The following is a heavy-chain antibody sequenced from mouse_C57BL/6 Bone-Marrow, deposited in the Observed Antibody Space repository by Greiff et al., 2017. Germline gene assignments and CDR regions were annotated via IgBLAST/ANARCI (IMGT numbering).Heavy chain of an antibody. Sequence: QVQLQQPGTELVKPGASVKLSCKASGFTFPSYWLPWVKQRPGQGLEWIGNINPSNGGTNYNEKFKSKAKLTVDKSSSTAYMQLSSLTSEDSAVYYCARSKRLRWCAYWGQGTLVTVSA. CDR2: INPSNGGT. CDR1: GFTFPSYW. V-gene: IGHV1-53*01. J-gene: IGHJ3*01. CDR3: ARSKRLRWCAY. D-gene: IGHD2-4*01.